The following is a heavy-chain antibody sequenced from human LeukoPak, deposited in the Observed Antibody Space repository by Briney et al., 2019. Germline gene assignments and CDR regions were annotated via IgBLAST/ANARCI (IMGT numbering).Heavy chain of an antibody. CDR1: GFTFSSYA. Sequence: GGSLRLSCAASGFTFSSYAMSWVRQAPGKGLEWVSAISGSGGSTYYADSVEGRFTISRDNSKNTLYLQMNSLRAEDTAVYYCAKDHRDYYYYYMDVWGKGTTVTVSS. V-gene: IGHV3-23*01. CDR3: AKDHRDYYYYYMDV. J-gene: IGHJ6*03. CDR2: ISGSGGST. D-gene: IGHD1-14*01.